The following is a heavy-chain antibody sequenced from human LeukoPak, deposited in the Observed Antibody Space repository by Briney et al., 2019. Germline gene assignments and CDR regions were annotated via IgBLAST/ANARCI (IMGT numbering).Heavy chain of an antibody. CDR2: SNPGGGAT. D-gene: IGHD1-1*01. CDR1: GYTFTSYD. J-gene: IGHJ6*03. V-gene: IGHV1-46*01. Sequence: ASVKVSCKASGYTFTSYDIHWVRQAPGQGLEWMGVSNPGGGATTYAQKFQGRVTMTRDMSTSTVYMELRSLRSADTAVYYCARGNDGWPHYYYYFMDVWGKGTTVTVSS. CDR3: ARGNDGWPHYYYYFMDV.